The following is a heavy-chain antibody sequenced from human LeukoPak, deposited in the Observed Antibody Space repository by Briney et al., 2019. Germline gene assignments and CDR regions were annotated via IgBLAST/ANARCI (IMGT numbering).Heavy chain of an antibody. CDR1: GGSISSSCYY. CDR3: ARHGSAMS. J-gene: IGHJ4*02. V-gene: IGHV4-39*01. CDR2: IYYSGST. Sequence: PSESLSLTCTVSGGSISSSCYYWGWIRQPPGKGLEWIGSIYYSGSTYYNPSLKSRVTISVDTSKNQFSLKLSSVTAADTAVYYCARHGSAMSWGQGTLVTVSS. D-gene: IGHD5/OR15-5a*01.